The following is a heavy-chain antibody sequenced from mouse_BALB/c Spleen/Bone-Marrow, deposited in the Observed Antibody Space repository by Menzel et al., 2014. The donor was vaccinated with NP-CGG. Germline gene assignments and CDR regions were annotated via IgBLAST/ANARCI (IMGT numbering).Heavy chain of an antibody. CDR2: INPSNGRT. CDR3: ALYYYGSLDY. Sequence: QVQLQQPGAELVKPGASVKLTCKASGYTLTSYWMHWVKQRPGQGLEWIGEINPSNGRTNYNEKFKSKATLTVDKSSSTAYMQLSSLTSEDSAVYYCALYYYGSLDYWGQGTTLTVSS. CDR1: GYTLTSYW. J-gene: IGHJ2*01. D-gene: IGHD1-1*01. V-gene: IGHV1S81*02.